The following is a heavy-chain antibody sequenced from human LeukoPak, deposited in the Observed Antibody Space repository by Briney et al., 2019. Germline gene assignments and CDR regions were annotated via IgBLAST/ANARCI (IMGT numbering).Heavy chain of an antibody. CDR1: GGSISSYY. V-gene: IGHV4-59*01. Sequence: PSETLSLTCTVSGGSISSYYWSWIRQPPGKGLEWIGYIYYSGSTNYNPSLKSRVTISVDTSKNQFSLKLSSVTAADTAVYYCASFSGGSFTSPFFDYWGQGTLVTVSS. J-gene: IGHJ4*02. CDR2: IYYSGST. D-gene: IGHD2-15*01. CDR3: ASFSGGSFTSPFFDY.